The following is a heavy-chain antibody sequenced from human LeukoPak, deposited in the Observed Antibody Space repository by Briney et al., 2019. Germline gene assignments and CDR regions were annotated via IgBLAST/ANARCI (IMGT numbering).Heavy chain of an antibody. CDR1: GFTFSSYA. Sequence: PGGSLRLSCAASGFTFSSYAMSWVRQAPGKGLEWVSAISGSGGSTYYADSVKGRFTISRDNSKNTLYLQMNSLRAEDTAVYYCAKLHNYYYDSSGYGNWFDPWGQGTLVTVSS. V-gene: IGHV3-23*01. D-gene: IGHD3-22*01. CDR2: ISGSGGST. CDR3: AKLHNYYYDSSGYGNWFDP. J-gene: IGHJ5*02.